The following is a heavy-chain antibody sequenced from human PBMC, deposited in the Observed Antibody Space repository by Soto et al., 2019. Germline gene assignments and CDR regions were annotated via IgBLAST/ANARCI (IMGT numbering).Heavy chain of an antibody. CDR1: GGSVSSSSYS. D-gene: IGHD3-22*01. J-gene: IGHJ2*01. CDR2: IYYSGST. CDR3: ARAHTYYYDSSGFNWYFDL. V-gene: IGHV4-39*01. Sequence: SEPLSLTCTVSGGSVSSSSYSWGWIRQSPGKGLEWIGSIYYSGSTYYNPSLKSRVTVSVDTSKNQFSLKLSSVTAADTAVYYCARAHTYYYDSSGFNWYFDLWGRGTLVTVSS.